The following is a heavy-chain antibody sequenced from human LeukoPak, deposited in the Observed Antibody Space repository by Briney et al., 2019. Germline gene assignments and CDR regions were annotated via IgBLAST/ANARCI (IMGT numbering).Heavy chain of an antibody. Sequence: GTSLRLSCAASGYTFTDHGMHWVRQAPGKGLEWVADIWFDGSQEYYADTVKGPFTISRDISKSILYLQMNSLRAEDTGVYYCARDLAAARLDFRGQGTLVTVSS. CDR3: ARDLAAARLDF. D-gene: IGHD6-6*01. J-gene: IGHJ4*02. V-gene: IGHV3-33*01. CDR2: IWFDGSQE. CDR1: GYTFTDHG.